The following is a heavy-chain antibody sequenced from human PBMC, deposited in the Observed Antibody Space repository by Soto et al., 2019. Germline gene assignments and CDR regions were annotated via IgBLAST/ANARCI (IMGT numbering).Heavy chain of an antibody. D-gene: IGHD5-18*01. CDR1: GFTFSSYA. J-gene: IGHJ4*02. V-gene: IGHV3-30-3*01. CDR3: ASWDTAMGLLFDY. Sequence: QAGGSLRLSCAASGFTFSSYAMHWVRQAPGKGLEWVAVISYDGSNKYYADSVKGRFTISRDNSKNTLYLQMNSLRAEDTAVYYCASWDTAMGLLFDYWGQGTLVTVSS. CDR2: ISYDGSNK.